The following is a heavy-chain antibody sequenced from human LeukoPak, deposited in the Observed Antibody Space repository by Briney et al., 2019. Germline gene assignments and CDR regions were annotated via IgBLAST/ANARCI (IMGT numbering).Heavy chain of an antibody. J-gene: IGHJ4*02. D-gene: IGHD3-3*01. CDR2: ISWNSGSI. V-gene: IGHV3-9*01. CDR1: GFTFDDYA. CDR3: ARDTRRNDYDFWSGYPPTDY. Sequence: GGSLRLSCAASGFTFDDYAMHWVRQAPGKGLEWVSGISWNSGSIGYADSVKGRFTISRDNAKNSLYLQMNSLRAEDTALYYCARDTRRNDYDFWSGYPPTDYWGQGTLVTVSS.